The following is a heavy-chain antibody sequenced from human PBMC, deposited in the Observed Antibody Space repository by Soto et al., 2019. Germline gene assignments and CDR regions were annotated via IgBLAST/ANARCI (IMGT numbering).Heavy chain of an antibody. Sequence: EVQLVESGGGLVKPGGSLRLSCAASGFTFSSYSMNWVRQAPGKGLEWVSSISSSSSYIYYADSVKGRFTISRDNAKNSQYLQMNSLRAEDTAVYYCASDAYDSSGYQTAFDIWGQGTMVTVSS. CDR1: GFTFSSYS. CDR2: ISSSSSYI. D-gene: IGHD3-22*01. CDR3: ASDAYDSSGYQTAFDI. J-gene: IGHJ3*02. V-gene: IGHV3-21*01.